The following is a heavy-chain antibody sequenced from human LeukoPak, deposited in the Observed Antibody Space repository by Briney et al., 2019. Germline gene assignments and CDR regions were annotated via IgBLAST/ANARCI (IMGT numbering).Heavy chain of an antibody. V-gene: IGHV1-2*02. J-gene: IGHJ5*02. CDR2: INPNSGDT. Sequence: GASVKESCKSSGYIFTAYYIHWVRQAPAQGLAWMGFINPNSGDTNYAQKFRGRVTMTSDTSITTAYMELTRLTSDDTAVYYCARGTFDPWGQGTLVTVSS. CDR1: GYIFTAYY. D-gene: IGHD1-14*01. CDR3: ARGTFDP.